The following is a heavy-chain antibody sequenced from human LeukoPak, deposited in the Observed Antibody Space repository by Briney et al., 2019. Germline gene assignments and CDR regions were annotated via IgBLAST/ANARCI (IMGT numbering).Heavy chain of an antibody. Sequence: TSETLSLTCAVSGGSISSGGYSWGWIRQPPGKGLEWIGYIYHSGSTYYNPSLKSRVTISVDRSKNQFSLKLSSVTAADTAVYYCAARRDTGLLWGQGTLVTVSS. V-gene: IGHV4-30-2*01. J-gene: IGHJ4*02. CDR1: GGSISSGGYS. CDR2: IYHSGST. D-gene: IGHD2/OR15-2a*01. CDR3: AARRDTGLL.